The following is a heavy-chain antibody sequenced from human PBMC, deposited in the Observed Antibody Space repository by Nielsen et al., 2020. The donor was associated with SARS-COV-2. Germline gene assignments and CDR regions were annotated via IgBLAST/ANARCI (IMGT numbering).Heavy chain of an antibody. Sequence: SETLSLTCTVSGGSISSSSYYWGWIRQPPGKGLEWIGSIYYSGSTYYNPSLKSRVTISVDTSKNQFSLKLSSVTAADTAVYYCARSLGFNSETGRKKRAVQGWFDPWGQGTLVTVSS. CDR3: ARSLGFNSETGRKKRAVQGWFDP. CDR2: IYYSGST. CDR1: GGSISSSSYY. V-gene: IGHV4-39*01. D-gene: IGHD1-20*01. J-gene: IGHJ5*02.